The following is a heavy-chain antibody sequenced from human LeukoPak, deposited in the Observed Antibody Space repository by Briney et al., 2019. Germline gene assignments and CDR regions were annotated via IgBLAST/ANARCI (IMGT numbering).Heavy chain of an antibody. CDR2: ISYDGSNK. CDR1: GFTFSSYT. V-gene: IGHV3-30-3*01. Sequence: SLRLSCAASGFTFSSYTMRGVPEAPGKGLGWVAVISYDGSNKYYADSVKGRFTISRDNSKNTLYLQMNTLKAEETAVYYCASLCTNGVCLENGFDYWGQGTLVTVSS. D-gene: IGHD2-8*01. CDR3: ASLCTNGVCLENGFDY. J-gene: IGHJ4*02.